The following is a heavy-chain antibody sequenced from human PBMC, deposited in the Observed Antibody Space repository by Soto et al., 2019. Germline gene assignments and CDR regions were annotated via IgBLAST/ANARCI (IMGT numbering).Heavy chain of an antibody. Sequence: QVQLQQWGAGLLKPSETLSLTCAVYGGSFSGYFWSWIRQPPGKGLEWIGEIFHGGSTNYSPSLNSRLTISVDTSKNQFSLELSSVTAADTAVYYCARPHYDSNTFYYFFDYWGQGTLVTVSS. D-gene: IGHD3-22*01. CDR2: IFHGGST. J-gene: IGHJ4*02. V-gene: IGHV4-34*12. CDR1: GGSFSGYF. CDR3: ARPHYDSNTFYYFFDY.